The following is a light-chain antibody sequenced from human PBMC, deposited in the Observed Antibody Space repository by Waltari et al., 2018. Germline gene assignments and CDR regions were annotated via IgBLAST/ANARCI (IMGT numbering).Light chain of an antibody. CDR3: QQYFDTPWT. CDR1: QTVFYTSDNKNY. J-gene: IGKJ1*01. Sequence: DIVMTPSPDSLTVSLGERATINCQSSQTVFYTSDNKNYLSWYQQKPGQPPKLLIYWASTRESGVPDRFSGSGSGTDFDLTISDLQAEDVAVYFCQQYFDTPWTFGRGTKVEVK. V-gene: IGKV4-1*01. CDR2: WAS.